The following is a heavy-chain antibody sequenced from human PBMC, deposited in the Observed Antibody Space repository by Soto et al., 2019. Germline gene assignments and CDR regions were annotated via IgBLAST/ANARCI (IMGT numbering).Heavy chain of an antibody. CDR1: GYTFTSYG. Sequence: ASVKVSCKASGYTFTSYGISWVRQAPGQGLEWMGWISAYNGNTNYAQKLQGRVTMTTDTSTSTAYMELRSLRSDDTAVYYCARHVPFGGIIVYYFDSWGQGTLVTVSS. J-gene: IGHJ4*02. CDR3: ARHVPFGGIIVYYFDS. V-gene: IGHV1-18*01. CDR2: ISAYNGNT. D-gene: IGHD3-16*02.